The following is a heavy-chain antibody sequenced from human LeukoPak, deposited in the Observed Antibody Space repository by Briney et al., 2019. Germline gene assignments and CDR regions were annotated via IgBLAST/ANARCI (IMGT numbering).Heavy chain of an antibody. CDR2: INPNSGGT. Sequence: ASVKVSCKASGYTFTGYYMHWVRQAPGQGLEWMGWINPNSGGTNYAQQFQGRLTMTRDTSISTAYMELSRLRSDDTAVYYCARGGWELLGGSAAFDIWGQGTMVTVSS. CDR1: GYTFTGYY. J-gene: IGHJ3*02. CDR3: ARGGWELLGGSAAFDI. D-gene: IGHD1-26*01. V-gene: IGHV1-2*02.